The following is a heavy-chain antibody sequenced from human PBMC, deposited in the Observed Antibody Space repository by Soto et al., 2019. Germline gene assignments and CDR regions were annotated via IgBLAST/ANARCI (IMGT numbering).Heavy chain of an antibody. J-gene: IGHJ4*02. Sequence: QPGGSLRLSCAASGFTFSSYWMHWVRQAPGKGLVWVSRINSDGSSTSYADSVKGRFTISRDNAKNTLYLQMNSLRAEDTAVYYCARDKQMDSSGYPIDYWGQGTLVTVSS. CDR2: INSDGSST. D-gene: IGHD3-22*01. CDR3: ARDKQMDSSGYPIDY. V-gene: IGHV3-74*01. CDR1: GFTFSSYW.